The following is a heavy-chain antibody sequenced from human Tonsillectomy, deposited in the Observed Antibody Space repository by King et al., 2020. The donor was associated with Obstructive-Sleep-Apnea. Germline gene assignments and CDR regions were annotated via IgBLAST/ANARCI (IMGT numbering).Heavy chain of an antibody. CDR2: ISGIGCRT. Sequence: EVQLVESGGGLVQPGGSLRLSCAASGFTFSSYALNWVRQAPGQGLEWVSGISGIGCRTYYADSVKGRFTISRDNSKNTLYLQMNSLRAEDTAVYYCAKDHDDSSASPDYYYYYFGMDVWGQGTTVTVSS. CDR3: AKDHDDSSASPDYYYYYFGMDV. CDR1: GFTFSSYA. D-gene: IGHD3-22*01. V-gene: IGHV3-23*04. J-gene: IGHJ6*02.